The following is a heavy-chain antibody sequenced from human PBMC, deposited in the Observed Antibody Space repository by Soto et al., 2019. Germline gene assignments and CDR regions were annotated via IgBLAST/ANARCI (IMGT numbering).Heavy chain of an antibody. V-gene: IGHV3-23*01. CDR3: AKVFYYYDSSGYYYFDY. D-gene: IGHD3-22*01. CDR1: GFTFSSYA. CDR2: ISGSGSTI. Sequence: GGPLSLSCAASGFTFSSYAVSWVRQAPGKGPEWISSISGSGSTIYYADSVKGRFTISRDNSKNTLYLQMSSLRAEDTAVYYCAKVFYYYDSSGYYYFDYWGQGTLVTVSS. J-gene: IGHJ4*02.